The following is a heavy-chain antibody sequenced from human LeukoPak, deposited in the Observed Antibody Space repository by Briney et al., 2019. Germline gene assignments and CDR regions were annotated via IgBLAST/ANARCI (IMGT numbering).Heavy chain of an antibody. D-gene: IGHD6-6*01. Sequence: PVGSLRLSCAASGFTFSSYAMHWVRQAPGKGLEWVAVISYDGSNKYYADSVKGRFTISRDNSKNTLYLQMNSLRAEDTAVYYCARPPRKGYEYSSAIDYWGQGTLVTVSS. V-gene: IGHV3-30*01. CDR3: ARPPRKGYEYSSAIDY. J-gene: IGHJ4*02. CDR2: ISYDGSNK. CDR1: GFTFSSYA.